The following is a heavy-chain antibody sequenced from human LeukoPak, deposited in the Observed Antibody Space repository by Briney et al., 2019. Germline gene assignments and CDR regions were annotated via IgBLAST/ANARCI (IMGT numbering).Heavy chain of an antibody. D-gene: IGHD6-13*01. V-gene: IGHV4-34*01. CDR3: ARGLRETEPGTAAPGTYYFDY. J-gene: IGHJ4*02. Sequence: ASETLSLTCAVYGGSFSGYYWSWIRQSPGKGLEWIGEINHSGSTKYNPPLKSRVTISVDTSKNQFSLKPSSVTAADTAVYYCARGLRETEPGTAAPGTYYFDYWGQGSLVTVSS. CDR1: GGSFSGYY. CDR2: INHSGST.